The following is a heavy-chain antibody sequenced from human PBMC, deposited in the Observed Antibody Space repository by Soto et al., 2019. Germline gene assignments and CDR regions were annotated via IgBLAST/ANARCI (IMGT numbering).Heavy chain of an antibody. CDR3: VRVVAIPGYPDN. CDR2: IVPIVDTS. CDR1: GGTFSSYA. D-gene: IGHD5-12*01. Sequence: QVQLVQSGAEVRQPASSVKVSCKTCGGTFSSYAISWVRQAPGQGLEWMGGIVPIVDTSTYAQKFQGRVTITADESTSTAYMELSSLRSDDTAIYYCVRVVAIPGYPDNWGQGTPVTVSS. J-gene: IGHJ4*01. V-gene: IGHV1-69*12.